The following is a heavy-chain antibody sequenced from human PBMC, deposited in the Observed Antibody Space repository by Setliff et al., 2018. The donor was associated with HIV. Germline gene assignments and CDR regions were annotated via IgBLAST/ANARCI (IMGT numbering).Heavy chain of an antibody. V-gene: IGHV4-59*08. D-gene: IGHD3-22*01. CDR1: GGSIRGYY. CDR2: VFYTGST. CDR3: ARQVPIPGVAVTPIDF. J-gene: IGHJ4*02. Sequence: PEETLSLTCTVSGGSIRGYYWSWLRRPPGKGLEWIGYVFYTGSTTYSPSLKSRLTISVDTSQHQFSLKLTSVTAADTAVYYCARQVPIPGVAVTPIDFWGQGILVTVSS.